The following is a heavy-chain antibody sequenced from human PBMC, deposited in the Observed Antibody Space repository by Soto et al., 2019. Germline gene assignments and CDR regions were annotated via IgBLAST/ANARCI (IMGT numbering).Heavy chain of an antibody. CDR2: IVVGSGNT. V-gene: IGHV1-58*01. CDR3: AAGRSTYYDILTGYYDY. D-gene: IGHD3-9*01. Sequence: QMPLVQSGPEVKKPGTSVKVSCKASGFTFTSSAVQWVRQARGQRLEWIGWIVVGSGNTNYAQKFQERVTITRDMSTSTAYMELSSLRSEDTAVYYCAAGRSTYYDILTGYYDYWGQGTLVTVSS. J-gene: IGHJ4*02. CDR1: GFTFTSSA.